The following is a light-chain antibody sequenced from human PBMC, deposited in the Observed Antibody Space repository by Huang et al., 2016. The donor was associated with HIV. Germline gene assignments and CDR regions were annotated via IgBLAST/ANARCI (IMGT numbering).Light chain of an antibody. CDR3: HQYYTLPRT. J-gene: IGKJ1*01. CDR1: QGVSEH. CDR2: GAS. V-gene: IGKV3-15*01. Sequence: EVLLTQSPATLSESPGATVTLSCRASQGVSEHVAWYQQRHGQSPRLVIYGASNRASGFPSRFSGRGSGTEFSLTISNLQSEDFAVYFCHQYYTLPRTFGQGTKVEI.